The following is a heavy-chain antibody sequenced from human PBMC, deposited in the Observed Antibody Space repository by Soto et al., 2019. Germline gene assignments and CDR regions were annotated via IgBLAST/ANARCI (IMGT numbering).Heavy chain of an antibody. V-gene: IGHV4-34*01. D-gene: IGHD6-13*01. J-gene: IGHJ3*02. CDR3: ARGDLAGEDEAVDI. CDR2: INHSGST. CDR1: GGSFSGYY. Sequence: PSETLSLTCAVYGGSFSGYYWSWIRQPPGKGLEWIGEINHSGSTNYNPSLKSRVTISVDTSKNQFSLKLSPVTAADTAGYDCARGDLAGEDEAVDIWGQGTMVTVSS.